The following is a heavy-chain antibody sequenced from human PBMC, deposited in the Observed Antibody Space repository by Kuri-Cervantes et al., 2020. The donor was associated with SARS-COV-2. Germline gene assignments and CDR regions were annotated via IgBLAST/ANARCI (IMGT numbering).Heavy chain of an antibody. CDR3: ARGRPVTTFYRTSYLDY. J-gene: IGHJ4*02. V-gene: IGHV4-34*01. Sequence: SETLSLTCAVYGGSFSGYYWSWIRQPPGKGLEWIGEINHSGSTNYNPSLKSRVTISVDTSKNQFSLKLSSVTAADTAVYYCARGRPVTTFYRTSYLDYWGQGTLVTVSS. CDR1: GGSFSGYY. CDR2: INHSGST. D-gene: IGHD4-17*01.